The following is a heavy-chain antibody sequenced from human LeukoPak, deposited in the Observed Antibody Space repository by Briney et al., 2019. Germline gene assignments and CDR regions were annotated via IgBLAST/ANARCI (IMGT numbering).Heavy chain of an antibody. CDR3: AREKGPFDY. CDR1: GGSISSYY. Sequence: SEAPSLTCTVSGGSISSYYWSWIRQPPGKGLEWIGYIYYSGSTNYNPSLKSRVIISVDTSKNQFSLKLSSVTAADTAVYYCAREKGPFDYWGQGTLVTVSS. V-gene: IGHV4-59*01. J-gene: IGHJ4*02. CDR2: IYYSGST.